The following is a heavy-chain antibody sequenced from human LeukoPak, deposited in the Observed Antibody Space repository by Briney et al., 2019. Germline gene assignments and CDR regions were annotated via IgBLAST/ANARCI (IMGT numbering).Heavy chain of an antibody. CDR2: ISAYNGNT. CDR3: ARDNTRSHSFYDFWSGPEAYYYGMDV. CDR1: GYTFTSYG. J-gene: IGHJ6*02. Sequence: GASVKVSCKASGYTFTSYGISWVRQAPGQGLEWMGWISAYNGNTNYAQKLQGRVTMTRDTSTSTVYMELSSLRSEDTAVYYCARDNTRSHSFYDFWSGPEAYYYGMDVWGQGTTVTVSS. V-gene: IGHV1-18*01. D-gene: IGHD3-3*01.